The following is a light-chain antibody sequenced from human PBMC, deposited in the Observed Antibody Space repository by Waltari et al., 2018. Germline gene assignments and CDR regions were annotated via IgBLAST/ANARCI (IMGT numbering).Light chain of an antibody. CDR2: VAS. CDR1: QSINTN. V-gene: IGKV1-39*01. Sequence: DIQMTQSPSSLSASVADRVIITCRTSQSINTNLNWYQQKPGKAPKLLIYVASSLQSGVPSRFSGTGSGTDFTLTINSLQPEDFATYYCQQCYSTWTFGQGTKVEIK. CDR3: QQCYSTWT. J-gene: IGKJ1*01.